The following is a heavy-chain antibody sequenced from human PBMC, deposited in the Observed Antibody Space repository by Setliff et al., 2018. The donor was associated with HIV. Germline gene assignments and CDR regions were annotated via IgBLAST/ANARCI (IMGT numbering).Heavy chain of an antibody. Sequence: PGGSLRLSCAASGFTFSSYSMNWIRQAPGKGLEWISFITSTGININYTDSGKGRFTVSRDNARNSLYLQMDSLRAEDTAVYYCLGESSAAFDIWGQGTMVTVSS. CDR3: LGESSAAFDI. J-gene: IGHJ3*02. V-gene: IGHV3-48*01. CDR2: ITSTGINI. D-gene: IGHD3-10*01. CDR1: GFTFSSYS.